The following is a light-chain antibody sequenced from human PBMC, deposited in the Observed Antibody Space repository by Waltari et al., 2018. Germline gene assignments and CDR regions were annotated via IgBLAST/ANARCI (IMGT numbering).Light chain of an antibody. V-gene: IGKV1-5*03. Sequence: DIQMTPSPSTLSASVGETFTITCRASQSISNYLAWYQQKPGKAPKLLIYKASSSGSGVPSRFSGSGSGTEFTLTISSLQPDDSATYYCQQYNTYSSFGQGSKLEI. CDR1: QSISNY. J-gene: IGKJ2*03. CDR3: QQYNTYSS. CDR2: KAS.